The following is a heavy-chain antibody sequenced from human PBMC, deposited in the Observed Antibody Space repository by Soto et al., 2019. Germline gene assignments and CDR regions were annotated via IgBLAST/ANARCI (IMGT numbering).Heavy chain of an antibody. Sequence: SETLSLTCTVSGGSISSXSYXWGXXRXPPXXGLEWIGSIHYSGNTYYNPSLKSRVTISVDTSKNQFSLKLSSVTAADTAVYYCARHNGPLYVGYYYDMDVWGQGTTVTVSS. J-gene: IGHJ6*02. V-gene: IGHV4-39*01. CDR2: IHYSGNT. D-gene: IGHD3-16*01. CDR1: GGSISSXSYX. CDR3: ARHNGPLYVGYYYDMDV.